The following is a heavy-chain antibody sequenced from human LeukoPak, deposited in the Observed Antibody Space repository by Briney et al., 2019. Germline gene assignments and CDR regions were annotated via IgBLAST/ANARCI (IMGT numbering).Heavy chain of an antibody. CDR3: ARRFNNYDFWTR. J-gene: IGHJ4*02. CDR1: GYSFTTYW. D-gene: IGHD3-3*01. V-gene: IGHV5-51*01. CDR2: ICPGDSDT. Sequence: GESLKISCEGSGYSFTTYWIGWVRQMPGKGLEWMGVICPGDSDTRYSPSFQGQVTISADKSINTAYLQWSSLKASDTAMYYCARRFNNYDFWTRWGQGTLVTV.